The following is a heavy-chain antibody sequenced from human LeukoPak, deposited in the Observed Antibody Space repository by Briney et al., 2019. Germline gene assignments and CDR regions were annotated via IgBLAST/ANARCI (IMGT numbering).Heavy chain of an antibody. Sequence: SETLSLTCAVYGGSFTDYHWSWIRQSPGGRLEWIGEINYTGRTHYKPSLKSRATISIDMSKNQVSLEMTSMAAADTAIYYCARERRVEVAARTTVAFDVWAKGQWSPSLQ. D-gene: IGHD6-19*01. J-gene: IGHJ3*01. V-gene: IGHV4-34*01. CDR2: INYTGRT. CDR1: GGSFTDYH. CDR3: ARERRVEVAARTTVAFDV.